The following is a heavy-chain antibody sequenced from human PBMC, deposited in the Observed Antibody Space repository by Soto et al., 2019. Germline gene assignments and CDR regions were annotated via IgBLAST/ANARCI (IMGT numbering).Heavy chain of an antibody. CDR2: IWYDGSNK. D-gene: IGHD2-21*02. CDR3: ARDPPYRGGDCYYFDY. Sequence: QVQLVESGGGVVQPGRSLRLSCAASGFTFSSYGMHWVRQAPGKGLEWVAVIWYDGSNKYYADSVKGRFTISRDNSKNTLYLQMNSLRAEDTAVYYCARDPPYRGGDCYYFDYWGQGTLVTVSS. CDR1: GFTFSSYG. J-gene: IGHJ4*02. V-gene: IGHV3-33*01.